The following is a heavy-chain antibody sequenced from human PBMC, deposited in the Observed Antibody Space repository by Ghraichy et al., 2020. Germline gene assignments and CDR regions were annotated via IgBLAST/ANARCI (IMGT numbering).Heavy chain of an antibody. V-gene: IGHV3-48*02. J-gene: IGHJ4*02. CDR1: GFTFSSYG. CDR3: ARGGYTYGFAPDY. Sequence: GSLRLSCAASGFTFSSYGMDWVRQAPGKGLEWVSYISSSTIYYADSVKGRFTISRDNAKNSLYLQMNSLRDEDTAVYYCARGGYTYGFAPDYWGQGTLVTVSS. D-gene: IGHD5-18*01. CDR2: ISSSTI.